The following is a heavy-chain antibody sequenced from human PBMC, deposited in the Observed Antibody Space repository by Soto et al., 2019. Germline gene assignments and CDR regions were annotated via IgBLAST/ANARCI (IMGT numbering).Heavy chain of an antibody. V-gene: IGHV3-23*01. CDR2: ISGSGGST. J-gene: IGHJ4*02. D-gene: IGHD1-1*01. CDR3: AKDTTGTTSIDY. CDR1: GFTFSSYA. Sequence: SLRLSCAASGFTFSSYAMSWVRQAPGKGLEWVSAISGSGGSTYYADSVKGRFTISRDNSKNTLYLQMNSLRAEDTAVYYCAKDTTGTTSIDYWGQGTLVTVSS.